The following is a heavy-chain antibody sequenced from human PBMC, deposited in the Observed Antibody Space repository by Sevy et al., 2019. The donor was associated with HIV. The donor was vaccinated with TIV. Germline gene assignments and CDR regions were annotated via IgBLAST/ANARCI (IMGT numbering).Heavy chain of an antibody. D-gene: IGHD3-10*01. J-gene: IGHJ2*01. V-gene: IGHV5-51*01. Sequence: GESLKISCKGSGYSFSNYWIAWVRQMPGKGLEWMGIIYPGDSDTRYNPSFQGQVTISADKSINTAYLQWSSLKASDTAMYYCAKRGSGGIWYFDLWGRGTLVTVSS. CDR2: IYPGDSDT. CDR3: AKRGSGGIWYFDL. CDR1: GYSFSNYW.